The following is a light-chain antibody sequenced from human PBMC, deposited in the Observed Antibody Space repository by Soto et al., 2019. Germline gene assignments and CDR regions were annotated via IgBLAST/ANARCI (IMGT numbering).Light chain of an antibody. CDR2: GAS. CDR3: QQYGSSPVT. V-gene: IGKV3-20*01. Sequence: TLSFSQRSRSTLSCRASKSVSSDFLAWYQQKSGQAPRLLIYGASGRATGISDRFSGSGSGTDFTLTISRLEPEDFAVYYCQQYGSSPVTFGGGTKVDI. J-gene: IGKJ4*01. CDR1: KSVSSDF.